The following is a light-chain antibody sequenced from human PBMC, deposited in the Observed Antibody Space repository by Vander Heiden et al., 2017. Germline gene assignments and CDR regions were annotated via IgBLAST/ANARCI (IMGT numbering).Light chain of an antibody. CDR1: ALPKQY. Sequence: SYELPQPPSSSVSPGQTARTTCSGDALPKQYAYWYQQKPGQAPVLVIYKDSERPSGIPERFSGSSSGKTVTLTISGVQAEDEADYYCQSSDSSGTYVVFGGGTKLTVL. CDR3: QSSDSSGTYVV. J-gene: IGLJ2*01. CDR2: KDS. V-gene: IGLV3-25*03.